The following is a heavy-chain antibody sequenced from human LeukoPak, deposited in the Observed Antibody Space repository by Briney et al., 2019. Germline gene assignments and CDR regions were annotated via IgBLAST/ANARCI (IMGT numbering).Heavy chain of an antibody. Sequence: GESLQIPCKGSGYNFTSYWIGWVRPMTRKDLEWMRIIYPGDSDTRYSPSFQGQVPISADKSTSTALLQLSSLKASDTAMYYCADGGAPYAEYFHHWGQGTLVTVSS. J-gene: IGHJ1*01. CDR1: GYNFTSYW. CDR3: ADGGAPYAEYFHH. V-gene: IGHV5-51*01. D-gene: IGHD3-10*01. CDR2: IYPGDSDT.